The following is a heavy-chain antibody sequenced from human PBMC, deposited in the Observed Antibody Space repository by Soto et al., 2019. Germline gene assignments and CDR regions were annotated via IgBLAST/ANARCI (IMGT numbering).Heavy chain of an antibody. Sequence: GPSVKVSCKASGGTFSSYAISWVRQAPGQGLEWMGGIIPIFGTANYAQKFQGRVTITADESTSTAYMELSSLRSEDTAVYYCARASKPIVVVTVGIYAFDIWGQGTMVTVSS. J-gene: IGHJ3*02. D-gene: IGHD2-21*02. CDR3: ARASKPIVVVTVGIYAFDI. V-gene: IGHV1-69*13. CDR2: IIPIFGTA. CDR1: GGTFSSYA.